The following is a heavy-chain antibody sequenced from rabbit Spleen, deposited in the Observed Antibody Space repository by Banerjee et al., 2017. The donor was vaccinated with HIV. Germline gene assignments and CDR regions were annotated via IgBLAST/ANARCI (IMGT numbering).Heavy chain of an antibody. Sequence: QSLEESGGDLVKPGASLTLTCTASGFSFGSSDYMCWVRQAPGKGLEWIACIYGAGSGNIYYASWAKGRFTISKTSSTTVTLQMTSLTAADTATYFCASNGKLVSYFDLWGPGTLVTVS. CDR2: IYGAGSGNI. CDR1: GFSFGSSDY. V-gene: IGHV1S40*01. J-gene: IGHJ4*01. CDR3: ASNGKLVSYFDL. D-gene: IGHD3-1*01.